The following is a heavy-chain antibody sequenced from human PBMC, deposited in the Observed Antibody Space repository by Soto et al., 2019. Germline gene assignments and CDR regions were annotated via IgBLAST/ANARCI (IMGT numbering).Heavy chain of an antibody. J-gene: IGHJ5*02. D-gene: IGHD5-18*01. CDR1: GYTFTNND. Sequence: ASVKVSCKASGYTFTNNDVTWVRQATGQGLEWMGWMNPGSGDTGYAQKFQGRVTMTRNISIATAYTELSSLRSEDTAIYYCARMASFGSLNWFDPWGQGTLVTVSS. CDR2: MNPGSGDT. V-gene: IGHV1-8*01. CDR3: ARMASFGSLNWFDP.